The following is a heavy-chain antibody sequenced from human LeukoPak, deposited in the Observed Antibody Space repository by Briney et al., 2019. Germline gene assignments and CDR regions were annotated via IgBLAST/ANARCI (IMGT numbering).Heavy chain of an antibody. CDR2: IYSGGST. Sequence: GGSLRLSCAASGFTVSSNYMSWVRQAPGKGLEWVSVIYSGGSTYYADSVKGRFTISRDNSKNTLYLQMNSLRAEDTAVYYCAGGDSSGYYFGPFDYWGQGTLVTVSS. CDR3: AGGDSSGYYFGPFDY. D-gene: IGHD3-22*01. V-gene: IGHV3-66*01. J-gene: IGHJ4*02. CDR1: GFTVSSNY.